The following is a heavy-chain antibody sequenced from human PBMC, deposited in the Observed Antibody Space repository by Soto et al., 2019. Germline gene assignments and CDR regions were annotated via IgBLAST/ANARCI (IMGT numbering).Heavy chain of an antibody. CDR2: INHSGST. CDR1: GGSFSGYY. CDR3: ARGRYYDILTGYQTGEYAFDI. J-gene: IGHJ3*02. Sequence: SETLSLTCAVYGGSFSGYYWSWIRQPPGKGLEWIGEINHSGSTNYNPSLKSRVTISVDTSKNQFSLKLSSVTAADTAVYYCARGRYYDILTGYQTGEYAFDIWGQGTMVTVSS. V-gene: IGHV4-34*01. D-gene: IGHD3-9*01.